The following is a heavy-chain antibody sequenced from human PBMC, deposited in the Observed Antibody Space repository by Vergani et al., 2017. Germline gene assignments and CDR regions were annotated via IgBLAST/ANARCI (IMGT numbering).Heavy chain of an antibody. CDR1: GYSFTNYW. CDR3: SRLYGRDSSGGKYFDY. V-gene: IGHV5-51*01. J-gene: IGHJ4*02. CDR2: IHPADSDT. Sequence: EVQLVQSGAEVKKPGESLKISCQISGYSFTNYWIGWVRQMPGKGLEWMGIIHPADSDTRYSPSFQGQVTISVDKSISTAYLQRSSLMASDSAMYYCSRLYGRDSSGGKYFDYWGQGTLVTGSS. D-gene: IGHD3-22*01.